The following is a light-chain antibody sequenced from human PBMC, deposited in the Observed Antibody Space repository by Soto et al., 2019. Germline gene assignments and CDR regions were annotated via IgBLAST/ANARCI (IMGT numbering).Light chain of an antibody. CDR2: DVS. V-gene: IGLV2-14*01. Sequence: QSALTQPASVSGSPGQSITISCTGTSSDVGGYNHVSWYQQHPGKAPKLMIYDVSNRPSGASNRFSGSKSGSTASLTISALQAEDEAEYYCSSYTSXDTYFFGTGTKVTVL. CDR1: SSDVGGYNH. CDR3: SSYTSXDTYF. J-gene: IGLJ1*01.